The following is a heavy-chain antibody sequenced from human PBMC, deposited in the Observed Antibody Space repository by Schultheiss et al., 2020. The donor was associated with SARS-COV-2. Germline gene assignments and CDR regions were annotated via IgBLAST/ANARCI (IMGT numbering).Heavy chain of an antibody. CDR1: GGTFSSYA. J-gene: IGHJ6*02. CDR2: INPHSGGT. Sequence: ASVKVSCKASGGTFSSYAMHWVRQAPGQRLEWVGWINPHSGGTNYIQKFQGWVTLTRDTSISTAYMELSRLRSDDTAVYYCARVGSSSWYYYYGMDVWGQGTTVTVSS. D-gene: IGHD6-13*01. V-gene: IGHV1-2*04. CDR3: ARVGSSSWYYYYGMDV.